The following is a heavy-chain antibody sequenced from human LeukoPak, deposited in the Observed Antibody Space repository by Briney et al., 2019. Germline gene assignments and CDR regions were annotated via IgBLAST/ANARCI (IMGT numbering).Heavy chain of an antibody. V-gene: IGHV3-23*01. CDR2: ISGSGGST. Sequence: GGSLRLSCAASGFTFSSYAMSWVRQAPGKGLEWVSSISGSGGSTYYADSVKGRFTISRDNSKNTVYLQMNSLRSEDTAVYYCAKDSYSNSWMYYYYMDVWGKGTTVTVSS. CDR1: GFTFSSYA. J-gene: IGHJ6*03. CDR3: AKDSYSNSWMYYYYMDV. D-gene: IGHD6-13*01.